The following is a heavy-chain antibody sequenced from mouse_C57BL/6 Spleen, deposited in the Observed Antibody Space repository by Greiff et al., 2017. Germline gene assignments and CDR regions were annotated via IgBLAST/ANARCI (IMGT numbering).Heavy chain of an antibody. CDR2: IYPGDGDT. CDR3: ARDSSGYGATYYFDY. Sequence: VQLQQSGPELVKPGASVKISCKASGYAFSSSWMNWVKQRPGKGLEWIGRIYPGDGDTNYNGKFKGKATLTADKSSSTAYMQLSSLTSEDSAVYFCARDSSGYGATYYFDYWGQGTTLTVSS. J-gene: IGHJ2*01. CDR1: GYAFSSSW. D-gene: IGHD3-2*02. V-gene: IGHV1-82*01.